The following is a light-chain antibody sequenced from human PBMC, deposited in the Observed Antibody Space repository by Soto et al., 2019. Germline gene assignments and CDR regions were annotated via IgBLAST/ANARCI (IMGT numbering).Light chain of an antibody. CDR1: QIIRNT. Sequence: EIVMTQSPATLSVSPGESATLSCRASQIIRNTYLAWYQQKPGQTPRLLIYGISSRATGIPDRFSGSGSGTEFTLTISSLQSEESATYYCQQYSAWPLTFGGGTKVEI. V-gene: IGKV3D-15*01. CDR2: GIS. J-gene: IGKJ4*01. CDR3: QQYSAWPLT.